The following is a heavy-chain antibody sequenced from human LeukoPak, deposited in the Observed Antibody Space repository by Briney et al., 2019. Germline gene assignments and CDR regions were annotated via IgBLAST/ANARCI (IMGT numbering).Heavy chain of an antibody. CDR1: GGSSSGYY. J-gene: IGHJ6*02. D-gene: IGHD6-13*01. CDR2: INHSGST. CDR3: ARGSRQQLVRTSYNSMGV. V-gene: IGHV4-34*01. Sequence: PSETVSLTCAVYGGSSSGYYWNWIRQPPGKGLEWIGEINHSGSTTYNPSLKSRVTISVDTSKNQFSLKMRSVTAADTAVYYCARGSRQQLVRTSYNSMGVWGQGTTVTVSS.